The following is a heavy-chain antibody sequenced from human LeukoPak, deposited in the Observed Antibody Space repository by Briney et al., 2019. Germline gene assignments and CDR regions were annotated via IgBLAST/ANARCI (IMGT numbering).Heavy chain of an antibody. CDR3: AREWGYYDSSGPIDY. CDR1: GDSVSSNSVA. CDR2: TYYRSKWYN. D-gene: IGHD3-22*01. J-gene: IGHJ4*02. Sequence: SQTLSLTCAISGDSVSSNSVAWNWIRQSPSRGLEWLGRTYYRSKWYNDYAVSVKSRITINPDTSKNQFSLQLNSVTPEDTAVYYCAREWGYYDSSGPIDYWGQGTLVTVSS. V-gene: IGHV6-1*01.